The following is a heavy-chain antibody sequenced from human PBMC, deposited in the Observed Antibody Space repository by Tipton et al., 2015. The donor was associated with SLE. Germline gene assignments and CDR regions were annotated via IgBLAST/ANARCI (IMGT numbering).Heavy chain of an antibody. D-gene: IGHD3-10*02. CDR3: ARGMLTWRGAILGVDV. J-gene: IGHJ6*02. V-gene: IGHV4-59*08. CDR2: ISDGGAT. CDR1: GGSISSNY. Sequence: LRLSCSVSGGSISSNYWIWIRQPPGKGLEWIGYISDGGATNHNPSLKSRVAISVDPAKNQFSLKVTSVTAADTAVYYCARGMLTWRGAILGVDVWGQGTTVNVSS.